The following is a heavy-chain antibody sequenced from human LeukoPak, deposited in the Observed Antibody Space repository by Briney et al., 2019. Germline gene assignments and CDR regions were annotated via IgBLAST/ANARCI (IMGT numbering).Heavy chain of an antibody. CDR3: ARHGMVGTTKALSNPDY. Sequence: GGSLKISCKGFGYSFTSYWIGWVRQMPGKGLEWMGIIYPGDSDSRYRPSFQGQVTISADKSISTAHLQWSSLKASDTAMYYCARHGMVGTTKALSNPDYWGQGTLATVSS. CDR2: IYPGDSDS. V-gene: IGHV5-51*01. D-gene: IGHD1/OR15-1a*01. J-gene: IGHJ4*02. CDR1: GYSFTSYW.